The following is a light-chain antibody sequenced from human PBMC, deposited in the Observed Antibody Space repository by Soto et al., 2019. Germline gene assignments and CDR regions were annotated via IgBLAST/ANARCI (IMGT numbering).Light chain of an antibody. Sequence: SYELTQPPSVSVAPGKTARITCGGNNIGSKSVHWYQQKPGQAPVLVIYYDNDRPSGIPERFSGSNSGNTATLTISRVEAGDEADDYCQVWDSSSDHVVFGGGTKVTVL. V-gene: IGLV3-21*04. CDR2: YDN. CDR3: QVWDSSSDHVV. J-gene: IGLJ2*01. CDR1: NIGSKS.